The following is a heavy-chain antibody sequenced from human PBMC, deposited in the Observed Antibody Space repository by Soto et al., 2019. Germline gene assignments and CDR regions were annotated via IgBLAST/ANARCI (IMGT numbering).Heavy chain of an antibody. J-gene: IGHJ6*02. V-gene: IGHV1-3*01. CDR3: ARQDGDTMVRGKYYYYYYGMDV. CDR1: GYTFTSYA. CDR2: INAGNGNT. D-gene: IGHD3-10*01. Sequence: ASVKVSCKVSGYTFTSYAMHWVRQAPGQRLEWMGWINAGNGNTKYSQKFQGRVTITRDTSASTAYMELSSLRSEDTAVYYCARQDGDTMVRGKYYYYYYGMDVWGQGTTVTVSS.